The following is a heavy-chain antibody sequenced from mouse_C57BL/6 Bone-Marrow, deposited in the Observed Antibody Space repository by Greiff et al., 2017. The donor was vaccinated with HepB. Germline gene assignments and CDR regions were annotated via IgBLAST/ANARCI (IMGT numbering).Heavy chain of an antibody. V-gene: IGHV1-64*01. CDR2: IHPNSGST. Sequence: QVQLQQPGAELVKPGASVKLSCKASGYTFTSYWMHWVKQRPGQGLEWIGMIHPNSGSTNYNEKFKSKATLTVDKSSSTAYMQLSSLTSEDSAVYYCARSRINTVGYFDVWGTGTTVTVSS. CDR3: ARSRINTVGYFDV. D-gene: IGHD1-1*01. CDR1: GYTFTSYW. J-gene: IGHJ1*03.